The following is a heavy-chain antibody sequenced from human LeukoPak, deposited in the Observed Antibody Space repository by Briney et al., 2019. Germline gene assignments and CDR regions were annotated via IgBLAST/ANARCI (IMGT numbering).Heavy chain of an antibody. CDR1: GGSFRGYY. V-gene: IGHV4-34*01. CDR3: ARIVGRGYYDSSGYYQGGYFQH. Sequence: SETLSLTCAVYGGSFRGYYWSWIRQPPGKGLEWIGEINHSGSTNYNPSLKSRVTILVDTSKNQFSLNLNSVTAADTAVYYCARIVGRGYYDSSGYYQGGYFQHWGQGTLVTVS. CDR2: INHSGST. J-gene: IGHJ1*01. D-gene: IGHD3-22*01.